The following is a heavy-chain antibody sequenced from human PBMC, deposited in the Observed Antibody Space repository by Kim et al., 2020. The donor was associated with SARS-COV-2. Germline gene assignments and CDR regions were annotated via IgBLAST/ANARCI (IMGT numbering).Heavy chain of an antibody. J-gene: IGHJ6*03. V-gene: IGHV4-59*01. CDR1: GGSISSYY. Sequence: SETLSLTCTVSGGSISSYYWSWIRQPPGKGLEWIGYIYYSGSTNYNPSLKSRVTISVDTSKNQFSLKLSSVTAADTAVYYCASGDRVATIFHYYYYMDVWGNGTTDTVSS. D-gene: IGHD5-12*01. CDR2: IYYSGST. CDR3: ASGDRVATIFHYYYYMDV.